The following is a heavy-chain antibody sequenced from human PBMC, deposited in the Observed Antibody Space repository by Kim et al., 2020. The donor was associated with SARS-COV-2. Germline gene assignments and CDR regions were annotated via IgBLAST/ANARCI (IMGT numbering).Heavy chain of an antibody. Sequence: GGSLRLSCAASGFTFSSYSMNWVRQAPGKGLEWVSSISSSSSYIYYADSVKGRFTISRDNAKNSLYLQMNSLRAEDTAVYYCARHPNRYYGMDVWGQGTTVTVSS. CDR3: ARHPNRYYGMDV. J-gene: IGHJ6*02. CDR1: GFTFSSYS. CDR2: ISSSSSYI. V-gene: IGHV3-21*04.